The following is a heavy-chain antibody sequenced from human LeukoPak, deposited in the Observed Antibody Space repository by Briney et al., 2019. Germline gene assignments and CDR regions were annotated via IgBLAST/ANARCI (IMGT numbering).Heavy chain of an antibody. CDR1: GGSFSGYY. Sequence: PSETLSLTCAVYGGSFSGYYWSWIRQPPGKGREWIGEINHSGSTNYNPSLKSRVTISVDTSKNQFSLKLSSVTAADTAVYYCARGQTSVPDDGYIPFDYWGQGTLVTVSS. CDR3: ARGQTSVPDDGYIPFDY. V-gene: IGHV4-34*01. D-gene: IGHD5-24*01. J-gene: IGHJ4*02. CDR2: INHSGST.